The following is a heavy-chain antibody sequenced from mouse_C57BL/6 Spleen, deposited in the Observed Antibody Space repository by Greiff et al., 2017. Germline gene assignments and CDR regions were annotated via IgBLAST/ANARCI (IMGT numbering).Heavy chain of an antibody. J-gene: IGHJ2*01. CDR1: GYSFTDYN. D-gene: IGHD1-1*01. CDR2: INPNYGTT. CDR3: ERSQYYGSRGAFDY. Sequence: QQSGPELVKPGASVKISCKASGYSFTDYNMNWVKQSNGKSLEWIGVINPNYGTTSYNQKFKGKATLTVDQSSSTAYMQLNSLTSEDSAVYYSERSQYYGSRGAFDYWGQGTTLTVAS. V-gene: IGHV1-39*01.